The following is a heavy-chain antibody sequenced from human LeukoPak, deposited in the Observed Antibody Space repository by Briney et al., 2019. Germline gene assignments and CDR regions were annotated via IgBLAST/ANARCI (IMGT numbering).Heavy chain of an antibody. D-gene: IGHD2-2*02. CDR2: IYYSGST. Sequence: NPSETLSLTCTVSGGSIGSSSYYWGWIRQPPGKGLEWIGSIYYSGSTYYNPSLKSRVTISVDTSKNQFSLKLSSVTAADTAVYYCARTIVVVPAAIDYWGQGTLVTVSS. J-gene: IGHJ4*02. V-gene: IGHV4-39*01. CDR1: GGSIGSSSYY. CDR3: ARTIVVVPAAIDY.